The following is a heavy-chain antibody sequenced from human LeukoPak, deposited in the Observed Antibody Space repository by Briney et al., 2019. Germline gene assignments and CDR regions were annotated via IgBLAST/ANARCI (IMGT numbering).Heavy chain of an antibody. D-gene: IGHD3-10*01. V-gene: IGHV3-30*18. J-gene: IGHJ6*03. Sequence: AGGSLILSCAASGFTFSSYGMHWVRQAPGKGLEWVAVISYDGSNKYYADSVKGRFTISRDNSKNTLYLQMNSLKGDDTAVYYCAKDSAFYYIDVWGKGTTVSISS. CDR3: AKDSAFYYIDV. CDR2: ISYDGSNK. CDR1: GFTFSSYG.